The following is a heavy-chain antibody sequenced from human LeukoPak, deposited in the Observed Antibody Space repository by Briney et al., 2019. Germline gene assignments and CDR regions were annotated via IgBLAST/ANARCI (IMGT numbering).Heavy chain of an antibody. J-gene: IGHJ3*02. CDR3: ARRGNYYDSSGYEADAFDI. D-gene: IGHD3-22*01. CDR1: GYTFTSYG. CDR2: ISAYNGNT. V-gene: IGHV1-18*01. Sequence: ASVKVSCKASGYTFTSYGISWVRQAPGQGLEWMGWISAYNGNTNYAQKLQGRVTVTTDTSTSTAYMELRSLRSDDTAVYYCARRGNYYDSSGYEADAFDIWGQGTMVTVSS.